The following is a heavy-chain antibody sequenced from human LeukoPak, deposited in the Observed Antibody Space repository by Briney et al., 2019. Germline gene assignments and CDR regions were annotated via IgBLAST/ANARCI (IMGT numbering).Heavy chain of an antibody. CDR1: GFTFSNAW. CDR3: TTEGSGNYYGSGSSYYYYGMDV. J-gene: IGHJ6*04. V-gene: IGHV3-15*01. CDR2: IKSKTDGGTT. D-gene: IGHD3-10*01. Sequence: GGSLRLSCAASGFTFSNAWMSWVRQAPGKGLEWVGRIKSKTDGGTTDYAAPVKGRSTISRDDSKNTLYLQMNSLKTEDTAVYYCTTEGSGNYYGSGSSYYYYGMDVWGKGTTVTVSS.